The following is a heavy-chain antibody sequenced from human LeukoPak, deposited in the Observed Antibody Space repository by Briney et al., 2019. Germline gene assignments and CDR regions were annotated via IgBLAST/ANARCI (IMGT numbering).Heavy chain of an antibody. J-gene: IGHJ4*02. CDR3: AKDIRYDSSGYLAD. Sequence: SLRLSCAASGCTFDDYAMHWVRQAPGKGLEWVSGISWNSGSIAYADSVKGRFTISRDNAKNSLYLQMNSLRAEDTALYYCAKDIRYDSSGYLADWGQGTLVTVSS. CDR2: ISWNSGSI. V-gene: IGHV3-9*01. D-gene: IGHD3-22*01. CDR1: GCTFDDYA.